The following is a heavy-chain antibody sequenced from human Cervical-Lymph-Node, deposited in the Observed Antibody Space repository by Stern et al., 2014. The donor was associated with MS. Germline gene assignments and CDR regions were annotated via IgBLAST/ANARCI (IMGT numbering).Heavy chain of an antibody. D-gene: IGHD1-26*01. CDR2: ISYDGGTK. J-gene: IGHJ4*02. V-gene: IGHV3-30*04. Sequence: VQLVESGGGVVQPGRSLRLSCAASGFTFSSYAMYLVRQAPGKGLEWVTVISYDGGTKYYADSVKGRFTVSRDNSKSTFDLQMSSLRPEDTAVYYCARGRAIVGLDYWGQGTLVTVSS. CDR1: GFTFSSYA. CDR3: ARGRAIVGLDY.